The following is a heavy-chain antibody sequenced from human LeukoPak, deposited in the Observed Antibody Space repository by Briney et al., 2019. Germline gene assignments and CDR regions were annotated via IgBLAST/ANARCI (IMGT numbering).Heavy chain of an antibody. CDR2: IYYSGST. CDR1: GGSISSGDYY. Sequence: SETLSLTCTVSGGSISSGDYYWSWIRQPPGKGLEWIGYIYYSGSTYYNPSLKSRVTISVDTSKNQFSLKLSSVTAADTAVYYCAREVKLERRTIDYCGQGTLVTVSS. J-gene: IGHJ4*02. CDR3: AREVKLERRTIDY. D-gene: IGHD1-1*01. V-gene: IGHV4-30-4*01.